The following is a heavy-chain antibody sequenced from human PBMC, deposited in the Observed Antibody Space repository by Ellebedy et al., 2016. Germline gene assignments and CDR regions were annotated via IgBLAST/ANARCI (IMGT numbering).Heavy chain of an antibody. CDR1: GYTFTSYG. V-gene: IGHV1-18*01. D-gene: IGHD3-3*01. CDR3: ARDGTYYDFWSGYPNGAFDI. Sequence: ASVKVSCKASGYTFTSYGISWVRQAPGQGLEWMGWISAYNGNTNYAQKLQGRVTMTTDTSPSTAYMELRTLRSDDTAVYYCARDGTYYDFWSGYPNGAFDIWGQGTMVTVSS. J-gene: IGHJ3*02. CDR2: ISAYNGNT.